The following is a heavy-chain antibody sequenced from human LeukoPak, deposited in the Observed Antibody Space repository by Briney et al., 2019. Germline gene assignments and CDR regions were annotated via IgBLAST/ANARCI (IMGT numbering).Heavy chain of an antibody. CDR2: IFSGGSI. V-gene: IGHV3-66*01. J-gene: IGHJ6*03. D-gene: IGHD3-10*01. Sequence: GGSLRLSCAASGFTITNNYMSWVRQAPGKVLEWVSVIFSGGSIYYADSVKGRFTISRENSKTTLYLQMTSLRADDTAVYYCASGRQPHYLTSYFYYYMEVWGKGTTVTVSS. CDR3: ASGRQPHYLTSYFYYYMEV. CDR1: GFTITNNY.